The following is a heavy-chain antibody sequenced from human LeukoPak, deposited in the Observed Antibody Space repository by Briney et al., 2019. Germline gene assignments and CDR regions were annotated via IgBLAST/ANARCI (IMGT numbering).Heavy chain of an antibody. J-gene: IGHJ4*02. Sequence: SETLSLTCSVSGGSVSSYYWSWIRQPAGKGLVWIGRIFIIGSTNYNPSLKSRVTMSIDTSKNQFSLKLSSVTAADTTMYYCARDSGSGNYYKDDYWGQGTLVTVSS. D-gene: IGHD3-10*01. CDR1: GGSVSSYY. V-gene: IGHV4-4*07. CDR3: ARDSGSGNYYKDDY. CDR2: IFIIGST.